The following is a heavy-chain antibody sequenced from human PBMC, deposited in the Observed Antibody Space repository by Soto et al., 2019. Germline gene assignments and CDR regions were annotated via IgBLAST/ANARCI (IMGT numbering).Heavy chain of an antibody. D-gene: IGHD3-3*01. Sequence: PGGSLRLSCAASGFTFSSYSMNWVRQAPGKGLEWVSYISSSSTIYYADSVKGRFTISRDNAKNSLYLQMNSLRAEDTAVYYCARDYERGRHYYYYYMDVWGKGTTVTVSS. V-gene: IGHV3-48*01. J-gene: IGHJ6*03. CDR2: ISSSSTI. CDR1: GFTFSSYS. CDR3: ARDYERGRHYYYYYMDV.